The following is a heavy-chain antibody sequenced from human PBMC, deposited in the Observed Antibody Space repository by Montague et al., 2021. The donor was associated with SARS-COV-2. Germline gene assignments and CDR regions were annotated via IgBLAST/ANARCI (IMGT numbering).Heavy chain of an antibody. CDR3: ARHVPSGYTFGLDAFDL. D-gene: IGHD5-18*01. J-gene: IGHJ3*01. CDR2: VYYTGSN. CDR1: GGSINSTTYY. Sequence: SETLSLTCTVSGGSINSTTYYWAWIRQPPGKGLEWIGSVYYTGSNYYNPSLQSRGTMSADTSKKQFSLKLSSVTAAATGVYYCARHVPSGYTFGLDAFDLWGQGTMVTVSS. V-gene: IGHV4-39*01.